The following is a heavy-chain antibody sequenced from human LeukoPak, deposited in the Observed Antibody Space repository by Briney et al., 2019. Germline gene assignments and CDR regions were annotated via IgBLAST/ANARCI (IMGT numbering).Heavy chain of an antibody. V-gene: IGHV1-69*04. CDR1: GGTFSSYA. Sequence: SVKVSCKASGGTFSSYAISWVRQAPGQGLEWMGMIIPILGIANYAQKFQGRVTITADKSTSTAYMELSSLRSEDTAVYYCAGGSGIAVADGFDYWGQGTLVTVSS. J-gene: IGHJ4*02. D-gene: IGHD6-19*01. CDR2: IIPILGIA. CDR3: AGGSGIAVADGFDY.